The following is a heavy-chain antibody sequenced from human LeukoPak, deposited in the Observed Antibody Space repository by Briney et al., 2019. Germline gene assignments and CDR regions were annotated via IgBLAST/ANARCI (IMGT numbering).Heavy chain of an antibody. Sequence: EGSLRLSCAASGFTFSNAWMSWVRQAPGKGLEWVGRIKSKTDGGTTDYAAPVKGRFTISRDDSKNTLYLQMNSLKTEDTAVYYCTTAPAGPAEDYYYGMDVWGQGTTVTVSS. J-gene: IGHJ6*02. CDR3: TTAPAGPAEDYYYGMDV. D-gene: IGHD3-10*01. CDR2: IKSKTDGGTT. CDR1: GFTFSNAW. V-gene: IGHV3-15*01.